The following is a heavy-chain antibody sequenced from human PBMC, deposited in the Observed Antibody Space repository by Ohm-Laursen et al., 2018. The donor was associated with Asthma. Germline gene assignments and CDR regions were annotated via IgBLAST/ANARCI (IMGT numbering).Heavy chain of an antibody. CDR1: GFTFSSYA. V-gene: IGHV3-13*01. D-gene: IGHD3-9*01. CDR3: ARGVGLTISFGDAFDI. J-gene: IGHJ3*02. Sequence: GSLRLSCAASGFTFSSYAMSWVRQAPGKGMEWVSAIGTAGDTYYPGSVKGRFTISRENAKNSLYLQMNSLRAGDTAVYYCARGVGLTISFGDAFDIWGQGTMVTVSS. CDR2: IGTAGDT.